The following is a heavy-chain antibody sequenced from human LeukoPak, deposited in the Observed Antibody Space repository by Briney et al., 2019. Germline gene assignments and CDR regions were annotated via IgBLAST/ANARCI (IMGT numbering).Heavy chain of an antibody. V-gene: IGHV3-20*04. Sequence: GGSLRLSCAASGFTFDDYGMSWVRQAPGKGLEWVSGINWNGGSTGYADSVKGRFTISRDNAKNSLYLQMNSLRAEDTALYYCAKDKREDYGSGSYYNYDYYYMDVWGKGTTVTISS. CDR1: GFTFDDYG. CDR2: INWNGGST. D-gene: IGHD3-10*01. J-gene: IGHJ6*03. CDR3: AKDKREDYGSGSYYNYDYYYMDV.